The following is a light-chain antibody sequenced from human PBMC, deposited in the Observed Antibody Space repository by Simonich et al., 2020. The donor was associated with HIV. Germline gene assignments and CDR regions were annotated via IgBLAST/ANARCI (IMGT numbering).Light chain of an antibody. CDR2: DAS. J-gene: IGKJ4*01. CDR3: QQYNNRPLT. Sequence: IVMTQSPATLSVSPGDRATLSCRASQRVSSNLAWYQQKPGQAPRLLLVDASTRATGVPAKFSGSGSGTEFTLTISSIQSEDFAVYYCQQYNNRPLTFGGGTKVEIK. CDR1: QRVSSN. V-gene: IGKV3-15*01.